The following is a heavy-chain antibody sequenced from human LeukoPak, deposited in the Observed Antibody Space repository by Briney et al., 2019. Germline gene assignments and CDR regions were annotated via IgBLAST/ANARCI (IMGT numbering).Heavy chain of an antibody. CDR3: AREDYYDSSGYYYGLDY. CDR2: IWYDGSNK. D-gene: IGHD3-22*01. V-gene: IGHV3-33*01. J-gene: IGHJ4*02. Sequence: GGSLRLSCVASGFTSSSYGMHWVRQAPGKGLEWVAVIWYDGSNKYYADSVKGRFTISRDNSKNTLYLQMNSLRAEDTAVYYCAREDYYDSSGYYYGLDYWGQGTLVTVSS. CDR1: GFTSSSYG.